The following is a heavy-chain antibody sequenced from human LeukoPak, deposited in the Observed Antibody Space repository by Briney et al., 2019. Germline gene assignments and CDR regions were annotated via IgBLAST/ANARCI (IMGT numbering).Heavy chain of an antibody. D-gene: IGHD7-27*01. CDR2: IYPRGST. CDR1: GDSISSGGYY. J-gene: IGHJ4*02. V-gene: IGHV4-30-2*01. CDR3: ARFSPRAMGNYLDF. Sequence: PSQTLSLTCTVSGDSISSGGYYWSWIRQPPGKGLEWIGYIYPRGSTYYNPSLKSRVILSLDKSANQFSLNLSSVTAADTAVYYCARFSPRAMGNYLDFWGQGTLVTVSS.